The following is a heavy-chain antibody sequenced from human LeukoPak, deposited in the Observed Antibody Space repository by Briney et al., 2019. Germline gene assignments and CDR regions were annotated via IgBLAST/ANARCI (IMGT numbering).Heavy chain of an antibody. CDR1: GGTFSSYA. CDR2: IIPIFGTA. J-gene: IGHJ4*02. CDR3: ARAPDILTGYNYYFDY. V-gene: IGHV1-69*13. D-gene: IGHD3-9*01. Sequence: ASVKVSCKASGGTFSSYAISWVRQAPGQGLEWMGGIIPIFGTANYAQKFQGRVTITADESTSTAYMELSSLGSEDTAVYYCARAPDILTGYNYYFDYWGQGTLVTVSS.